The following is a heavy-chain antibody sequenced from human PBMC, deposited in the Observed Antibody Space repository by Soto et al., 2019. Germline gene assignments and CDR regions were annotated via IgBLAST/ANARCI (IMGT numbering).Heavy chain of an antibody. D-gene: IGHD3-10*01. CDR3: ARDRPYYGSGGVNYFDY. CDR2: IWYDGSNK. V-gene: IGHV3-33*01. Sequence: ESGGGVVQPGRSLRLSCAASGFTFSSYGMHWVRQAPGKGLEWVAVIWYDGSNKYYADSVKGRFTISRDNSKNTLYLQMNSLRAEDTAVYYCARDRPYYGSGGVNYFDYWGQGTLVTVSS. CDR1: GFTFSSYG. J-gene: IGHJ4*02.